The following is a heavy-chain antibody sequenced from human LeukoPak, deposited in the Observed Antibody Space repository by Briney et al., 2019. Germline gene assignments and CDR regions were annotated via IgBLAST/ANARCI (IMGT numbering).Heavy chain of an antibody. CDR3: AKASYGSGSYYFDY. CDR2: ISGSGGST. V-gene: IGHV3-23*01. D-gene: IGHD3-10*01. J-gene: IGHJ4*02. Sequence: GGPLRLSCAASGFTFSSYAMSWVRQAPGKGLEWVSAISGSGGSTYYADSVKGRFTISRDNSKNTLYLQMNSLRAEDTAVYYCAKASYGSGSYYFDYWGQGTLVTVSS. CDR1: GFTFSSYA.